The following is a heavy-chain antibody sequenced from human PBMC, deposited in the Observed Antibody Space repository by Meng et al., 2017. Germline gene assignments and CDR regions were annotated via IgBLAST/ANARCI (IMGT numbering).Heavy chain of an antibody. J-gene: IGHJ4*02. CDR2: ISYDGSNK. D-gene: IGHD2-15*01. Sequence: GESLKISCAASGFTFSSYAMHWVRQAPGKGLEWVAVISYDGSNKYYADSVKGRFTISRDNSKNTLYLQMNSLRAEDTAVYYRASNLGLVVVDYYFDYWGQGTLVTVSS. CDR3: ASNLGLVVVDYYFDY. V-gene: IGHV3-30*04. CDR1: GFTFSSYA.